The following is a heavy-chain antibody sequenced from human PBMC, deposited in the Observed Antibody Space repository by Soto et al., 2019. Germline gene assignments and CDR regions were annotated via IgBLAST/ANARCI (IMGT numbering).Heavy chain of an antibody. V-gene: IGHV4-4*02. D-gene: IGHD6-19*01. CDR2: IYHSGST. CDR3: RAVAGYGDYYGMDV. J-gene: IGHJ6*02. CDR1: GGSISSSNW. Sequence: SETLSLTCAVSGGSISSSNWWSWVRQPPGKGLEWIGEIYHSGSTNYNPSLKSRVTISVDKSKNQFSLTLSSVTAADTAVYYCRAVAGYGDYYGMDVWGQGTTVTVSS.